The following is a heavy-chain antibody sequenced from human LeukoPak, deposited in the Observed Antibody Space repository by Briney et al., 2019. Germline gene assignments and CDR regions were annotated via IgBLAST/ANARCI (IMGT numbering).Heavy chain of an antibody. V-gene: IGHV1-18*01. Sequence: ASVKVSCRASGYTFTSYGISWVRQAPGRGLEWMGWPSASDGNTNYAQKLQGRVTMTTDTSTSTVYMELRSLRSDDTAVYYCAKTRNHAFDIWGQGTMVTVSS. CDR2: PSASDGNT. CDR1: GYTFTSYG. J-gene: IGHJ3*02. CDR3: AKTRNHAFDI. D-gene: IGHD1-14*01.